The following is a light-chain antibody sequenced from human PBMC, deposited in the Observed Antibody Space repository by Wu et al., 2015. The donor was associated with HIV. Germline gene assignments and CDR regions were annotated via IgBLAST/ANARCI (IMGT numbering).Light chain of an antibody. CDR1: QNVDSSY. Sequence: EIVLTQSPGTLSLSSGERATLSCRASQNVDSSYLAWYQQKPGQAPRLLIYASSSRATGIPDRFSGSGSGTDFTLTISRLEPEDFAVYYCQQYGSSPQTFGQGPRWRSN. CDR2: ASS. J-gene: IGKJ1*01. V-gene: IGKV3-20*01. CDR3: QQYGSSPQT.